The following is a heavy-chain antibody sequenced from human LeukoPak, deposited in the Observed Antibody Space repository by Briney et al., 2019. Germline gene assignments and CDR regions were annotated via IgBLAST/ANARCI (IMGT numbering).Heavy chain of an antibody. Sequence: GRSLRLSCAASGFSFSNYAMIWVRHAPGKGLEWVSSISGSSNITYYADSVKGRFTISRDNSENTLYLQMNSLRAEDMAVYYCARDAGFCSGGSCPRYYFDYWGQGTLVTVSS. CDR3: ARDAGFCSGGSCPRYYFDY. D-gene: IGHD2-15*01. CDR1: GFSFSNYA. CDR2: ISGSSNIT. J-gene: IGHJ4*02. V-gene: IGHV3-23*01.